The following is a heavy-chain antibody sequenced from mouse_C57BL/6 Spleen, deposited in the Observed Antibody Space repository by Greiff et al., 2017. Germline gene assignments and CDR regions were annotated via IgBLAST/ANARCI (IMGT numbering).Heavy chain of an antibody. Sequence: EVQLQQSGPELVKPGASVKISCKASGYTFTDYYMNWVKQSHGKSLEWIGDINPNNGGTSYNQKFKGKATLTVDKSSSTAYMELRSLTSEDSAVYYCARAPGSNWYFDVWGTGTTVTVSS. CDR2: INPNNGGT. CDR1: GYTFTDYY. J-gene: IGHJ1*03. V-gene: IGHV1-26*01. D-gene: IGHD1-1*01. CDR3: ARAPGSNWYFDV.